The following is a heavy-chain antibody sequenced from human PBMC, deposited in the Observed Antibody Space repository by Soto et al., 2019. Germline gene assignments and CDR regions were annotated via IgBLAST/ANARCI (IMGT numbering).Heavy chain of an antibody. CDR3: ASLGSAYCGGDCYYNAFDI. CDR1: GFTFSSYG. J-gene: IGHJ3*02. D-gene: IGHD2-21*02. CDR2: IWYDGSNK. V-gene: IGHV3-33*01. Sequence: PGGSLRLSCAASGFTFSSYGMHWVRRAPGKGLEWVAVIWYDGSNKYYADSVKGRFTISRDNSKNTLYLQMNSLRAEDTAVYYCASLGSAYCGGDCYYNAFDIWGQGTMVTVSS.